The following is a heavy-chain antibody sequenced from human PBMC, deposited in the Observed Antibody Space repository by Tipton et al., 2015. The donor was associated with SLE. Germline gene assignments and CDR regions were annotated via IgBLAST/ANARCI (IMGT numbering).Heavy chain of an antibody. J-gene: IGHJ4*02. CDR3: FRAQGAAAFDS. CDR2: TYFRYEWYI. V-gene: IGHV6-1*01. D-gene: IGHD2-2*01. Sequence: VKSSQTLSLTCAISGDNVSSNYDVWNWIRQSPSRGLEWLGRTYFRYEWYIDYAESVKGRLTFNEDTSKNQISLHLHSVTPADTAIYYYFRAQGAAAFDSWGQGPLVTLSS. CDR1: GDNVSSNYDV.